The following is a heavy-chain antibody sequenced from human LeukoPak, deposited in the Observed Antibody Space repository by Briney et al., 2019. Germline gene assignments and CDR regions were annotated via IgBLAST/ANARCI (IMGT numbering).Heavy chain of an antibody. Sequence: PGGSLRLSCAASGFTFSSYSMNWVRQAPGKGLEWVSSIGSSSSYIYYADSVKGRFTISRDNAKNSLYLQMNSLRAEDTAVYYCARSRGYSGYDMDYWGQGTLVTVSS. V-gene: IGHV3-21*01. CDR3: ARSRGYSGYDMDY. CDR2: IGSSSSYI. CDR1: GFTFSSYS. D-gene: IGHD5-12*01. J-gene: IGHJ4*02.